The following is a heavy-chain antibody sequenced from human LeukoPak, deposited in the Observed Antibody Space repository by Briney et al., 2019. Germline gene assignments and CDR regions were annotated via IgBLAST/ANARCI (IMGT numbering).Heavy chain of an antibody. V-gene: IGHV3-21*01. D-gene: IGHD3-10*01. CDR1: GFTFSSYS. CDR2: ITSSGAYI. Sequence: GGSLRLSCAASGFTFSSYSMNWVRQAPGKALEWVSSITSSGAYIFYADSVKGRFTISRDNAKNALYLQMNSLRAEDTAVYYCAKDLHYGSADYWGQGTLVTVSP. J-gene: IGHJ4*02. CDR3: AKDLHYGSADY.